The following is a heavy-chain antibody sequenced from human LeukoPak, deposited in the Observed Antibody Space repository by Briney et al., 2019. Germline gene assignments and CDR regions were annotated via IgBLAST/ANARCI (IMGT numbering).Heavy chain of an antibody. D-gene: IGHD1-26*01. J-gene: IGHJ4*02. CDR1: GFTFSSYS. Sequence: GGSLRLSCAASGFTFSSYSMNWVRQAPGKGLEWVSYISSSSSTIYYADSVKGRFTISRDNAKNSLYLQMNSLRAEDTAVFYCARDKVGASYYFDYWGQGTLVTVSS. CDR2: ISSSSSTI. CDR3: ARDKVGASYYFDY. V-gene: IGHV3-48*01.